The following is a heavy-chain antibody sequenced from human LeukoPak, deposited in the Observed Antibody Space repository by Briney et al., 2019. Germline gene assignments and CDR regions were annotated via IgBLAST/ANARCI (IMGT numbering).Heavy chain of an antibody. CDR1: GGSISSGDYY. Sequence: PSETLSLTCTVSGGSISSGDYYWSWIRQPPGKGLEWIGYIYYSGSTYYNPSLKSRVTISVDTSKNQFSLKLSSVTAADTAVYYCARGAVGATQKGSDYWGQGTLVTVSS. D-gene: IGHD1-26*01. J-gene: IGHJ4*02. V-gene: IGHV4-30-4*08. CDR3: ARGAVGATQKGSDY. CDR2: IYYSGST.